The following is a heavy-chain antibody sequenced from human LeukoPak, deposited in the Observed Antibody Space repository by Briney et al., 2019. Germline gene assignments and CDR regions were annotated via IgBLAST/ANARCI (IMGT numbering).Heavy chain of an antibody. Sequence: SATLSLTCAVYGGSFSGYYWSWIRQPPGKGLGWIGEINHGGSTNYNPSLKSRVTISVDTSKTQFSLKLSSVTAADTAVYYCASYCSGGSCYAAFDIWGQGTMVTVSS. CDR1: GGSFSGYY. CDR3: ASYCSGGSCYAAFDI. J-gene: IGHJ3*02. D-gene: IGHD2-15*01. CDR2: INHGGST. V-gene: IGHV4-34*01.